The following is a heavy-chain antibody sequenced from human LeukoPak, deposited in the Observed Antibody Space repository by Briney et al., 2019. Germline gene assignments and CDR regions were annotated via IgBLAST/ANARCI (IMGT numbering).Heavy chain of an antibody. Sequence: SETLSLTCTVSGGSISNSYWNWIRQPPGKGPEWIGYISYSGTTNSNPSLKSRVTLSVDTSKNELSLKLSSVTAADTAMYYCARRASRENYFDYWGRGTLVTVSS. CDR2: ISYSGTT. D-gene: IGHD5-24*01. CDR1: GGSISNSY. V-gene: IGHV4-59*08. CDR3: ARRASRENYFDY. J-gene: IGHJ4*02.